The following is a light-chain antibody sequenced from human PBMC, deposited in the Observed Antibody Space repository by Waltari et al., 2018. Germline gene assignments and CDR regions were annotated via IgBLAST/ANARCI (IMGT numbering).Light chain of an antibody. CDR1: SSNLGTNY. CDR2: KND. CDR3: AAWDDSRGV. Sequence: QSVLTQPPSASGTPGQSVTIPCSGSSSNLGTNYVYWYQQLPGAAPKLLIYKNDQRPSGVPDRFSGSKSGTSASLAISGLRSEDESTYYCAAWDDSRGVFGGGTKLTVL. V-gene: IGLV1-47*01. J-gene: IGLJ3*02.